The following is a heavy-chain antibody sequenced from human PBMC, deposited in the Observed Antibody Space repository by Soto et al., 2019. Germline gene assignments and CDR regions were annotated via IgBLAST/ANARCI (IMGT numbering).Heavy chain of an antibody. J-gene: IGHJ6*02. CDR3: ARGEDAFFYYGLDV. Sequence: PSDTLSLTCAASGGSINSSYWSWIRRPPGKGLEWIAYIYDTGISGYTPSTSYNPSLKSRVTMSVDTSKSQFSLKLTSVTAADTAVYYCARGEDAFFYYGLDVWGQGITVTVSS. V-gene: IGHV4-59*07. CDR1: GGSINSSY. CDR2: IYDTGISGYTPST.